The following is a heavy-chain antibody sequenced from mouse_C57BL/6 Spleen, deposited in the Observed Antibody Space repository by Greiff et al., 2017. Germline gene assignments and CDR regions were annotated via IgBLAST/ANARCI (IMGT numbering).Heavy chain of an antibody. CDR2: ISNGGGST. D-gene: IGHD1-2*01. CDR3: ARGYEYYFDY. Sequence: EVQLVESGRGLVQPGGSLKLSCAASGFTFSDYYMYWVRQTPEKRLEWVAYISNGGGSTYYPDTVKGRFTISRDNAKNTLYLQMSRLKSEDTAMYYCARGYEYYFDYWGQGTTLTVSS. V-gene: IGHV5-12*01. J-gene: IGHJ2*01. CDR1: GFTFSDYY.